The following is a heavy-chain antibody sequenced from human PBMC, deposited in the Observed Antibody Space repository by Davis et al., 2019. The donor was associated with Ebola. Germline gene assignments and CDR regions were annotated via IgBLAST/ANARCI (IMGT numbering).Heavy chain of an antibody. CDR3: ARAKDGDYVRLNWFDP. D-gene: IGHD4-17*01. CDR1: GGSLSGHY. J-gene: IGHJ5*02. CDR2: IYYSGST. V-gene: IGHV4-59*11. Sequence: SQTLSLTCDVSGGSLSGHYWSWIRQPPGKGLEWIGYIYYSGSTNYNPSLKSRVTISVDTSKNQFSLKLSSVTAADTAVYYCARAKDGDYVRLNWFDPWGQGTLVTVSS.